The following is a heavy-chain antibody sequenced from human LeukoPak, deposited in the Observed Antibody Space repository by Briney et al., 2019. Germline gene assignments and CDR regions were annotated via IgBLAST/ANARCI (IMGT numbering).Heavy chain of an antibody. Sequence: GSLRLSCAASGFTFTSYSMNWVRQAPGKGLEWVSTISGGGGSTYYADSVKGRFTISRDNSKNALYLQVNSLRAEDTAVYYCAKGGKWDVTPFDYWGQGTLVTVSS. D-gene: IGHD1-26*01. V-gene: IGHV3-23*01. CDR3: AKGGKWDVTPFDY. CDR1: GFTFTSYS. CDR2: ISGGGGST. J-gene: IGHJ4*02.